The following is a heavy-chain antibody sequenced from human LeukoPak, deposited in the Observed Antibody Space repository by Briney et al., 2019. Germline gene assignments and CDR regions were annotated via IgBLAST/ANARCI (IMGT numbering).Heavy chain of an antibody. V-gene: IGHV3-23*01. CDR1: GFTFSNAW. D-gene: IGHD3-16*01. Sequence: GGSLRLSCAASGFTFSNAWMSWVRQAPGKGLEWVSAISGSGGSTYYADSVKGRFTISRDNSKNTLYLQMNSLRAEDTAVYYCAESKTLWGGDYWGQGTLVTVSS. J-gene: IGHJ4*02. CDR2: ISGSGGST. CDR3: AESKTLWGGDY.